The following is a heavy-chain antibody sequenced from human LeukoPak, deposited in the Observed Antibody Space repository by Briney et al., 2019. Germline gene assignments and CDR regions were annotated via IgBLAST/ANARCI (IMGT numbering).Heavy chain of an antibody. CDR1: GFTFSSYS. J-gene: IGHJ4*02. CDR2: ISSTSSYI. Sequence: TGGSLRLSCAASGFTFSSYSMNWVRQAPGKGLEWVSPISSTSSYIYYADSVKGRFTISRDNAKNSLYLQMNTLRAEDTAVYYCARASSGWAVDLYYFDYWGQGTLVTVSS. CDR3: ARASSGWAVDLYYFDY. D-gene: IGHD6-19*01. V-gene: IGHV3-21*01.